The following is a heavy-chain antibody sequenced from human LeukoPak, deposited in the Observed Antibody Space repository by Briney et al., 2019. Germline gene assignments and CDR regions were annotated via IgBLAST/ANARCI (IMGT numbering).Heavy chain of an antibody. D-gene: IGHD1-26*01. J-gene: IGHJ3*02. CDR3: ALVGATVLNAFDI. Sequence: ASVKVSCKASGYTFTSYYMHWVRQAPGQGLEWMGIINPSGGSTSYAQKFQGRVTLTRDTSTSTVYMELSSLRSEDTAVYYCALVGATVLNAFDIWGQGTMVTVSS. CDR2: INPSGGST. V-gene: IGHV1-46*03. CDR1: GYTFTSYY.